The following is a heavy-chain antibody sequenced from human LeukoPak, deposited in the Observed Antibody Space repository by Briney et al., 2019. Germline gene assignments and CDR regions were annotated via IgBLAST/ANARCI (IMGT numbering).Heavy chain of an antibody. CDR2: IYYSGTT. D-gene: IGHD6-6*01. CDR3: ARHRAYSSSSPFDY. J-gene: IGHJ4*02. V-gene: IGHV4-59*01. Sequence: PSETLSLTCTVSGGSISSYYWSWIRRPPGKGLEWIGYIYYSGTTKYNPSLKSRVTISVDTSKNQFSLKLSSVTAADTAVYYCARHRAYSSSSPFDYWGQGTLVTVSS. CDR1: GGSISSYY.